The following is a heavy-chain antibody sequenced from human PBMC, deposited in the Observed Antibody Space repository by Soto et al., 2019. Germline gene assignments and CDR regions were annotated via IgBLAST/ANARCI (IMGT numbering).Heavy chain of an antibody. V-gene: IGHV3-7*01. J-gene: IGHJ6*02. Sequence: PGGSLRLSCEDSGFTFSSYWMRWVRQAPGKGLEWVANIKVDGSQKYYVDSVKGRFTISRDNAKNSLFLHMYSLRAEDTAVYYCASQFDFWSGHFGMDVLGQGPTVTVSS. CDR3: ASQFDFWSGHFGMDV. CDR2: IKVDGSQK. CDR1: GFTFSSYW. D-gene: IGHD3-3*01.